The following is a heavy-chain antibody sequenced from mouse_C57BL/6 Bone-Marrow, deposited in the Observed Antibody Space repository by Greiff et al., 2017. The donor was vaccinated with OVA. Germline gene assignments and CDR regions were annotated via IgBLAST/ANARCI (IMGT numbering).Heavy chain of an antibody. V-gene: IGHV1-81*01. J-gene: IGHJ2*01. CDR2: IYPRSGNT. CDR3: ARALRQNYFDY. D-gene: IGHD2-12*01. Sequence: VKLQESGAELARPGASVKLSCKASGYTFTSYGISWVKQRTGQGLEWIGEIYPRSGNTYYNEKFKGKATLTADKSSSTAYMELRSLTSEDSAVYFCARALRQNYFDYWGQGTTLTVSS. CDR1: GYTFTSYG.